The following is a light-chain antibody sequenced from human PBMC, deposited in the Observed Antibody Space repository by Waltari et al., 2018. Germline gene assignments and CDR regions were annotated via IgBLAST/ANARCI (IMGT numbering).Light chain of an antibody. CDR3: QKYGSLPAT. Sequence: EIMLTQSPGTLSLSPGERATLSCRASQSISKYLAWYQQKPGQAPRLLIYGASIRATGIPDRFSGSGYGTDFSLTISRLEPEDYAVYYCQKYGSLPATFGRGTKVEIK. CDR1: QSISKY. J-gene: IGKJ1*01. CDR2: GAS. V-gene: IGKV3-20*01.